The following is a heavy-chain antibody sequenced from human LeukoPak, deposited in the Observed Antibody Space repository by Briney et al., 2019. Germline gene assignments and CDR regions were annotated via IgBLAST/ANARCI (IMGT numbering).Heavy chain of an antibody. CDR2: INPSGGST. Sequence: ASVKVSCKASGYTFTSYYMHWVRQAPGQGLEWMGIINPSGGSTSYAQKFQGRVTMTRDMSTSTVYMELSSLRSEDTAVYYCARGPPDYVFWSVYYRGHYYYYYMDVGGKGTTVTVSS. D-gene: IGHD3-3*01. V-gene: IGHV1-46*01. J-gene: IGHJ6*03. CDR1: GYTFTSYY. CDR3: ARGPPDYVFWSVYYRGHYYYYYMDV.